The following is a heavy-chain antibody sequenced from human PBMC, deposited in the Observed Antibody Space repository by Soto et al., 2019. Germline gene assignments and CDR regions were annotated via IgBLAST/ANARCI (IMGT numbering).Heavy chain of an antibody. CDR2: ISSDGSSS. J-gene: IGHJ4*02. CDR1: GFTFSNQW. Sequence: SLRLSCTASGFTFSNQWMHWVRQLPGRGLVWVSRISSDGSSSGYADSVKGRFTISRDNSKNTVFLQMNSLRGDDTAIYFCANLFSVGGSVPFWGKAPRVTVPS. V-gene: IGHV3-74*01. D-gene: IGHD3-10*01. CDR3: ANLFSVGGSVPF.